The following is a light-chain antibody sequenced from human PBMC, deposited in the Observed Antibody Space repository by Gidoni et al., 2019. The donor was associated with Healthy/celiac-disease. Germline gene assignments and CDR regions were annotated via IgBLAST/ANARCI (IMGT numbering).Light chain of an antibody. CDR2: DAS. CDR1: QSVSSY. CDR3: QQRSNGPPWT. Sequence: VLSQSPATLSLSPGTGATLSCRASQSVSSYLAWYQQKPGQAPRLLIYDASNRATGIPARFSCSGCGTDFTLTISSREPEDFAVYYCQQRSNGPPWTFGQGTKVEIK. J-gene: IGKJ1*01. V-gene: IGKV3-11*01.